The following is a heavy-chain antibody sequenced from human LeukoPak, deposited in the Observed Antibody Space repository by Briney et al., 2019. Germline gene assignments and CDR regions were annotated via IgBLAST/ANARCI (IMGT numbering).Heavy chain of an antibody. D-gene: IGHD3-16*02. J-gene: IGHJ4*02. CDR3: ARRGQAGYLY. CDR1: GGSFSDYY. Sequence: SETLSLTCAVYGGSFSDYYWSWIRQPPGKGLEWIGEINHSGSTYYNPSLKSRVTISVDTSKNQFSLNLYSVTAADTAVYYCARRGQAGYLYWGQGTLVTVSS. CDR2: INHSGST. V-gene: IGHV4-34*01.